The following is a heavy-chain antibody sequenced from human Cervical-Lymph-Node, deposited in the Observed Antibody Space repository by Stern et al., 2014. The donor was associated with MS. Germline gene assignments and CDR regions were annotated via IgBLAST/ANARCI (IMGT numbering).Heavy chain of an antibody. Sequence: EVQLVESGAEVKKPGESLKISCKGSGYSFTSYWIGWGGQMPGKGLEGMGIIYPGDSDTRYSPSFQGQVTISADKSISTAYLQWSSLKASDTAMYYCARPHTVVVDRGAFDIWGQGTMVTVSS. V-gene: IGHV5-51*03. CDR3: ARPHTVVVDRGAFDI. D-gene: IGHD3-22*01. CDR1: GYSFTSYW. J-gene: IGHJ3*02. CDR2: IYPGDSDT.